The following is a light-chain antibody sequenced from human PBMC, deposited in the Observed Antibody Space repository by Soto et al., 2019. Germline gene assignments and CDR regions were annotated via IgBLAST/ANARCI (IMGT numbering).Light chain of an antibody. Sequence: NEMTQSPLSLPVTPGEPASISCRSSHSLLHSNGYNYLDWCLQKPGQSAQLLINLSSYRASGVPDRFSGSGSGTDFTLKISRVEAEDVGVYYCMQALQSPWTFGQGTRLEIK. CDR2: LSS. V-gene: IGKV2-28*01. CDR3: MQALQSPWT. J-gene: IGKJ5*01. CDR1: HSLLHSNGYNY.